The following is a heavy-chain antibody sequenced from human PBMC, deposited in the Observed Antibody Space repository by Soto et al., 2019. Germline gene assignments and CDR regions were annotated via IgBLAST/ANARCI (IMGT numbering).Heavy chain of an antibody. Sequence: LVESGGGLVQPGGSLILSCAASGFPFSSHYMDCVRQAPGKGLEWLGRAKNQANGYTTQSAASVRGRFSISRDDSKNSLYLKMNSLTTDDTAVYYCARGAYCSGHRCSGFDFWGPGTLVTVTS. CDR3: ARGAYCSGHRCSGFDF. J-gene: IGHJ4*02. V-gene: IGHV3-72*01. CDR1: GFPFSSHY. CDR2: AKNQANGYTT. D-gene: IGHD2-15*01.